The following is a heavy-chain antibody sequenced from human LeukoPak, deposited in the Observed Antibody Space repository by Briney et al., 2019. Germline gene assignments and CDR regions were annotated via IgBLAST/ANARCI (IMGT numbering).Heavy chain of an antibody. V-gene: IGHV3-9*01. Sequence: GRSLRLSCAASRFTFDDYAMHWVRQAPGKGLEWVSGITWNSGSIGYADSVKGRFTISRDNAKNSLYLQMNSLRAEDSAVYYCARAGRWDTSIDYWGQGTLVTVSS. D-gene: IGHD3-10*01. CDR3: ARAGRWDTSIDY. CDR1: RFTFDDYA. J-gene: IGHJ4*02. CDR2: ITWNSGSI.